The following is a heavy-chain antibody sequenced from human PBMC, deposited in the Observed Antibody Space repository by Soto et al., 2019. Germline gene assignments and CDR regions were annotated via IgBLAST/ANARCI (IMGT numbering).Heavy chain of an antibody. CDR2: IYYAGTT. D-gene: IGHD3-22*01. CDR1: NGSISPNY. J-gene: IGHJ1*01. Sequence: SETLSLTCTVSNGSISPNYWSWIRQPPGKGLEWIGYIYYAGTTTYNPSLQSRVSISVDTSKNEVSLKLTSVTAADTAVYFCARLRAYYQAMDSWGQGGMVTVS. CDR3: ARLRAYYQAMDS. V-gene: IGHV4-59*08.